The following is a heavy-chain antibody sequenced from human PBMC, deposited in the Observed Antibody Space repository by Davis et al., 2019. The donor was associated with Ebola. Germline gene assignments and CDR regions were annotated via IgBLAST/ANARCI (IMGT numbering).Heavy chain of an antibody. J-gene: IGHJ5*02. CDR3: ARIDYDFWSGYYGGNWFDP. CDR2: IYYSGST. V-gene: IGHV4-59*01. D-gene: IGHD3-3*01. CDR1: GGSLSNSY. Sequence: MPSETLSLTCSVSGGSLSNSYWSWIRQPPGKGLEWIGYIYYSGSTNYNPSLKSRVTISVDTSKNQFSLKLSSVTAADTAVYYCARIDYDFWSGYYGGNWFDPWGQGTLVTVSS.